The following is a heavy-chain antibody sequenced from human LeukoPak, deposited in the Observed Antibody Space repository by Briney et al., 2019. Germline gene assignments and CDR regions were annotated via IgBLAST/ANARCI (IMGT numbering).Heavy chain of an antibody. CDR1: GGSISSYY. D-gene: IGHD3-22*01. CDR3: ARGRYYHDSTGYAY. V-gene: IGHV4-59*01. J-gene: IGHJ4*02. Sequence: SETLSLTCTVSGGSISSYYWSWIRQPAGKGLEWIGHIYYSGSTNYNPSLKSRVTISVDTSKKQLSLKLSSVTAADSAMYYCARGRYYHDSTGYAYWGQGTLVTVSS. CDR2: IYYSGST.